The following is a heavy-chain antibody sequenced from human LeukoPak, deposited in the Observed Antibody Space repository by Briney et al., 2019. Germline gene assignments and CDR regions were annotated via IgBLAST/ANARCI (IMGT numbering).Heavy chain of an antibody. V-gene: IGHV4-59*08. J-gene: IGHJ3*02. CDR2: IHFSGST. Sequence: SETLSLTCTVSGGSISGYYWSWIRQPPGKGLEWIGYIHFSGSTKYSPSHRGRVDISVDTSTNQFSLRLSSVTAADTALYFCARHIYGDSVAFDIWGRGTLVTVSS. D-gene: IGHD4-17*01. CDR3: ARHIYGDSVAFDI. CDR1: GGSISGYY.